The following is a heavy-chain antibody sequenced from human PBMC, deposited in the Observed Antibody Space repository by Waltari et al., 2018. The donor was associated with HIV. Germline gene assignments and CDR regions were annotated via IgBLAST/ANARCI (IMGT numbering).Heavy chain of an antibody. CDR1: GLTSITSP. Sequence: QVQLVESRGGVVQHGVSLRLSCLAHGLTSITSPVHWVRRRPGKGLEWVEVMSYDGTEIYYADSVKGRFIISRDNSKKTLYLQMNSVKPEDTGVYHCAKVRQPGRGFSGYGLDYWGQGTLATVSS. D-gene: IGHD5-12*01. CDR3: AKVRQPGRGFSGYGLDY. J-gene: IGHJ4*02. CDR2: MSYDGTEI. V-gene: IGHV3-30*18.